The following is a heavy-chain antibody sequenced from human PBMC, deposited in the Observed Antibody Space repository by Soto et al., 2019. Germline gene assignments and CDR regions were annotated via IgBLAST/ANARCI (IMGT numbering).Heavy chain of an antibody. CDR3: ARATSSIAARPRGYYYYGTDV. V-gene: IGHV1-69*13. Sequence: ASVKVSCKASGGTFSSYAISWVRQAPGQGLEWMGGIIPIFGTANYAQKFQGRVTITADESTSTAYMELSSLRSEDTAVYYCARATSSIAARPRGYYYYGTDVWGQGTTVTVSS. D-gene: IGHD6-6*01. CDR2: IIPIFGTA. J-gene: IGHJ6*02. CDR1: GGTFSSYA.